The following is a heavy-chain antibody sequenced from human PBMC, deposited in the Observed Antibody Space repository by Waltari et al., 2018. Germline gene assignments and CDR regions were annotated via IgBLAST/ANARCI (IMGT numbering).Heavy chain of an antibody. CDR2: IWFDGSVK. Sequence: QVNLVESGGGVVQPGGSLRLYCATSGFPFSNLGMHWVRQAPGKGLGWVVLIWFDGSVKFYADSVRGRFTISRDNSARTLYLDMDSLRLDDTAMYYCAKDAFGNTYLDFWGQGTLVTVSS. CDR3: AKDAFGNTYLDF. J-gene: IGHJ4*02. V-gene: IGHV3-30*02. D-gene: IGHD2-2*02. CDR1: GFPFSNLG.